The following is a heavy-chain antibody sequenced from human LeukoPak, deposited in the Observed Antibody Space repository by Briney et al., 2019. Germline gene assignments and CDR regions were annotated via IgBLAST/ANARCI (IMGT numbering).Heavy chain of an antibody. J-gene: IGHJ6*02. Sequence: SETLSLTCTVSGGSISSYYWNWIRQSPGKGLEWIGYIYSSGSTDYNPSLKSRVTISLDTSKNQFSLNLTSVTAADTAAYYCARGIGSYAYSNYYGMDVWGQGTTVTVSS. CDR3: ARGIGSYAYSNYYGMDV. CDR2: IYSSGST. CDR1: GGSISSYY. V-gene: IGHV4-59*01. D-gene: IGHD3-16*01.